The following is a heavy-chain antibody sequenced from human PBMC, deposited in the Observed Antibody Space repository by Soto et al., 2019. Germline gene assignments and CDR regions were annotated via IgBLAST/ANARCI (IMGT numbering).Heavy chain of an antibody. J-gene: IGHJ4*02. V-gene: IGHV4-59*01. Sequence: SETLSLTCSVSNGSISSGYWTWIRHPPGKGLEWIGYIYLGGSINYNPSLKSRVSISVVTSKNQFSLSLSSLTAADTAVYYCARDERDGYDFFDYWGQGTLVTVSS. CDR2: IYLGGSI. D-gene: IGHD5-12*01. CDR1: NGSISSGY. CDR3: ARDERDGYDFFDY.